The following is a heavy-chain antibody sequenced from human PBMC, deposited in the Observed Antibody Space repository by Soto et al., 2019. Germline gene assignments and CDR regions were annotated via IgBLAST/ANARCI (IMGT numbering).Heavy chain of an antibody. D-gene: IGHD2-15*01. CDR2: TYYRSKWYN. CDR3: ARGHDIVDHTHFDY. Sequence: SQTLSLTCAISGDSVSSNSAAWNWIRQSPSRGLEWLGRTYYRSKWYNDYAVSVKSRITINPDTSKNQFSLQLNSVTPDDTAVYYCARGHDIVDHTHFDYWGQGTLVTVSS. V-gene: IGHV6-1*01. CDR1: GDSVSSNSAA. J-gene: IGHJ4*02.